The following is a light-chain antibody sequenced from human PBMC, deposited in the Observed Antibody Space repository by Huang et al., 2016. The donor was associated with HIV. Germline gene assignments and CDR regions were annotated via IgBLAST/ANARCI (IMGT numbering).Light chain of an antibody. J-gene: IGKJ1*01. CDR1: QSVDYY. CDR3: HQRSSWPWT. CDR2: DAS. V-gene: IGKV3-11*01. Sequence: IVLTQSPAPLSLSPGARAPLSCRASQSVDYYLAWYQQKPGQAPRLLIYDASKRAGGVPARFSGSGSGTDFTLTISSLEPEDFAVYYCHQRSSWPWTFGQGTRVEI.